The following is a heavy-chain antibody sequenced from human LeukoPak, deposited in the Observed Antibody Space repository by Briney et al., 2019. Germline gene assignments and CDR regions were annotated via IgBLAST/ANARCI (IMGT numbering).Heavy chain of an antibody. J-gene: IGHJ4*02. CDR1: GGSISSYY. D-gene: IGHD5-12*01. Sequence: SETLSLTCTVSGGSISSYYWSWIRQPPGKGLEWIGYIYYSGSTNYNPSLKSRVTISVDTSKNHFSLKLSSVTAADTAVYYCARGGGATRIDYWGQGTLVTVSS. CDR3: ARGGGATRIDY. V-gene: IGHV4-59*01. CDR2: IYYSGST.